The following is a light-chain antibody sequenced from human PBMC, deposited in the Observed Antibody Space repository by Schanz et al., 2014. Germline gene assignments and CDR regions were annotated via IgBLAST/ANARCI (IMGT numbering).Light chain of an antibody. CDR1: SSDVGSYNL. CDR2: EGS. Sequence: QSALTQPASVSGSPGQSITISCTGTSSDVGSYNLVSWYQQHPGKAPKLMIYEGSKRPSGVSNRISGSKSGNTASLTISGLQAEDEADYYCCSYAGSSTPVVFGGGTKVTVL. J-gene: IGLJ2*01. V-gene: IGLV2-23*01. CDR3: CSYAGSSTPVV.